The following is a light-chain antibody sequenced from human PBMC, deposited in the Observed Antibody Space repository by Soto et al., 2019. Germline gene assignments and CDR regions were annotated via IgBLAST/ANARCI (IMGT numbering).Light chain of an antibody. J-gene: IGLJ3*02. Sequence: QSALTQSASVSGSLGQSITISCTGTSSDIGGYKYVSWYQQHPGKAPKLIIFEVSNRPSGVSDRFSGSNSGNTASLTISGLQAEDEADYYCTSYSRYRVLVFGGGTKVTV. CDR2: EVS. CDR3: TSYSRYRVLV. CDR1: SSDIGGYKY. V-gene: IGLV2-14*01.